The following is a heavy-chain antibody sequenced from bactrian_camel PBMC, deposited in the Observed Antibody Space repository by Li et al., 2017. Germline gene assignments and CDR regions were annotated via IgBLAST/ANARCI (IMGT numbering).Heavy chain of an antibody. V-gene: IGHV3S31*01. CDR1: GFTVSGWC. D-gene: IGHD2*01. CDR3: AARGPYCYTKLSVRDFTY. Sequence: DVQLVESGGGSVLAGGSLRLSCAASGFTVSGWCMAWFRQAPGQKRERVAIIDSDGVTTCPDSVKGRFTISQDDAKNTVFLQMNSLKPEDTAMYYCAARGPYCYTKLSVRDFTYWGQGTQVTVS. J-gene: IGHJ6*01. CDR2: IDSDGVTT.